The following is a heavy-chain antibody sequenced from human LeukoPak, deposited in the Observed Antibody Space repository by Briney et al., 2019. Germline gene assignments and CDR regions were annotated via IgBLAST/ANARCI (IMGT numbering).Heavy chain of an antibody. Sequence: SETLSLTCTVSGGSISSGGYYWSWIRQHPGKGLEWIGHIYYSGSTYYNPSLKSRVTISVDTSKNQFSLKLSSVTAADTAVYYGTALAGAEVTNWFDPWGQGTLATVSS. V-gene: IGHV4-31*03. CDR2: IYYSGST. CDR1: GGSISSGGYY. D-gene: IGHD1-26*01. J-gene: IGHJ5*02. CDR3: TALAGAEVTNWFDP.